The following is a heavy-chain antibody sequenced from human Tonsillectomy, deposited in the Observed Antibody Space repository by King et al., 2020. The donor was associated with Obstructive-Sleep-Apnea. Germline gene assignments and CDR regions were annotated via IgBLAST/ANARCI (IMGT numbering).Heavy chain of an antibody. Sequence: VQLVESGGGLVQPGGSLRLSCAASGFTFSSYAMSWVRQAPGKGLEWVSAISGSGGSTYYADSVKGRFTITRDNAKNTLYLQMNSLRAEDTAVYYCAKDQEYYDSSGYYSVWGQGTLVTVSS. CDR2: ISGSGGST. CDR1: GFTFSSYA. D-gene: IGHD3-22*01. J-gene: IGHJ4*02. V-gene: IGHV3-23*04. CDR3: AKDQEYYDSSGYYSV.